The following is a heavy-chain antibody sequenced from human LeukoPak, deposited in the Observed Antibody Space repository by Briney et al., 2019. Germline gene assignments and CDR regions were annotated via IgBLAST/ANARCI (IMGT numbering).Heavy chain of an antibody. D-gene: IGHD6-13*01. J-gene: IGHJ6*03. CDR3: ARDLLEAKLVSYPYYYYYMDV. CDR2: ISISSTYI. Sequence: GGSLRLSCAASGFTFSTYNMNWVRQAPGKGLEWVSSISISSTYIYYADSVKGRFTVSRDNAKNSLHLQMNSLRAEDMAVYYCARDLLEAKLVSYPYYYYYMDVWGKGTTVTISS. V-gene: IGHV3-21*01. CDR1: GFTFSTYN.